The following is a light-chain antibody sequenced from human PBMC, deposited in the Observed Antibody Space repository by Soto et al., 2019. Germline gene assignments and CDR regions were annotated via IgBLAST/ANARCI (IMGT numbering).Light chain of an antibody. CDR3: SSYGGSNTVV. J-gene: IGLJ2*01. CDR2: EVS. V-gene: IGLV2-8*01. Sequence: QSALTQPPSASGSPGQSVTISCTGSSSDVGGYNYVSWYQQHPGKAPKLMIYEVSKRPSGVPDRLSGSKSGNTASLTVSVLQAEEEADYFGSSYGGSNTVVFGGGTKLTVL. CDR1: SSDVGGYNY.